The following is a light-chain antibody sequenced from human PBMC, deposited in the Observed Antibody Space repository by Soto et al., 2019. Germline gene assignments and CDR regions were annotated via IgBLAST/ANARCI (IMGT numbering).Light chain of an antibody. J-gene: IGKJ4*01. CDR2: AAS. CDR3: QQLNSYPLP. Sequence: DIQLTQSPSFLSASVGDRVTITCRASQGISSYLAWYQQKPGKAPKLLFYAASTLQRGVPSRFSGSGSGTEFTLTISSLQPEDFATYYCQQLNSYPLPFGGGTKVEIK. V-gene: IGKV1-9*01. CDR1: QGISSY.